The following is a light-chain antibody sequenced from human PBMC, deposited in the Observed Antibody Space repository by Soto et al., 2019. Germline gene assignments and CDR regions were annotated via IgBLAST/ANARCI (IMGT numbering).Light chain of an antibody. CDR1: NIGSKS. J-gene: IGLJ1*01. Sequence: SYELTQPPSVSEAPGQTASIACGGDNIGSKSVNWFQQRPGQAPVVVVYDDTDRPTGIPERFSGSNSGNTATLTISRVEAGDEADYYCQVWDGRSFQGVFGPGTKVTGL. CDR2: DDT. V-gene: IGLV3-21*02. CDR3: QVWDGRSFQGV.